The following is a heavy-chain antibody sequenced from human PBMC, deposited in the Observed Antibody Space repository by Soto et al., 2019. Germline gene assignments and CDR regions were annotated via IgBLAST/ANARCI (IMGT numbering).Heavy chain of an antibody. D-gene: IGHD3-10*01. J-gene: IGHJ4*02. CDR1: GFTFSSFA. CDR3: AKESLDYFDSGRFYAPAFDH. V-gene: IGHV3-30*18. CDR2: ISFDGRDI. Sequence: QVQLVESGGGVVHPGTSLRLSCVTSGFTFSSFAMDWVRQAPGKGLEWVAAISFDGRDISYRESVKGRFTISRYKFKNTLYLQMNSLRPDDTAVYYCAKESLDYFDSGRFYAPAFDHWGQGTLVTVSS.